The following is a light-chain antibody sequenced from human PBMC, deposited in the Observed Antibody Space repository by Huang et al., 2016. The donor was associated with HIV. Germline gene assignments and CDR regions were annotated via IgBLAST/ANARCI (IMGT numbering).Light chain of an antibody. J-gene: IGKJ5*01. V-gene: IGKV1D-13*01. CDR3: QQLHDYPVT. Sequence: AVQLTQFPSSLSASVGDRVIITCRASQDISTSLAWYQHKPGKAPKLLISAASNFQSGISDRFSGGSVGTYFTLFISSLQPEDVATYYCQQLHDYPVTFGPGTRLDMK. CDR1: QDISTS. CDR2: AAS.